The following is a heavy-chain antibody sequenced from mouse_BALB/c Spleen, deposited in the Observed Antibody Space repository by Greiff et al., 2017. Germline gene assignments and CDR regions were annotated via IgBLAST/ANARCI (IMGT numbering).Heavy chain of an antibody. CDR1: GFTFSSYG. Sequence: EVQGVESGGGLVQPGGSLKLSCAASGFTFSSYGMSWVRQTPDKRLELVATINSNGGSTYYPDSVKGRFTISRDNAKNTLYLQMSSLKSEDTAMYYCAREGADRYPFAYWGQGTLVTVSA. CDR2: INSNGGST. D-gene: IGHD2-14*01. J-gene: IGHJ3*01. CDR3: AREGADRYPFAY. V-gene: IGHV5-6-3*01.